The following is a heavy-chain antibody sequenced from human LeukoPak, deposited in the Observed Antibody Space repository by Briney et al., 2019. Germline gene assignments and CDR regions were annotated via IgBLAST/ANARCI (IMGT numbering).Heavy chain of an antibody. CDR2: INPNSGGT. D-gene: IGHD1-26*01. J-gene: IGHJ4*02. Sequence: GASVKVSCKASGYTFTGYYMHWVRQAPGQGLEWMGWINPNSGGTNYAQKFQGRVTMTRDTSISTAYMELSRLRSDDTAVYYCARVPASGSYSEFDYWGQGTLVTVSS. CDR3: ARVPASGSYSEFDY. V-gene: IGHV1-2*02. CDR1: GYTFTGYY.